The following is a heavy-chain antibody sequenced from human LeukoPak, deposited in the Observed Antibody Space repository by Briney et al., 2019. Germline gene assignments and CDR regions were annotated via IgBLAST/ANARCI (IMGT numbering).Heavy chain of an antibody. CDR3: TRAGEVLPHDGFDI. CDR1: GFTISRNY. D-gene: IGHD3-10*01. V-gene: IGHV3-53*01. J-gene: IGHJ3*02. Sequence: GSLRLSCAASGFTISRNYMSWVRQAQGRGLEWVPIIYIDDTTYYADSVRGRFTISRDISKNTVYLQMYSLRVEDTAVYFCTRAGEVLPHDGFDIWGRGTMVTVSS. CDR2: IYIDDTT.